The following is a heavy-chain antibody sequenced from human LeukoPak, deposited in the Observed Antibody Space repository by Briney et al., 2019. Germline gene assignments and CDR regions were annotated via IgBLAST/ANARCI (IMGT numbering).Heavy chain of an antibody. CDR2: ISSSGSTI. J-gene: IGHJ4*02. D-gene: IGHD1-26*01. Sequence: TGGSLRLSCAASGFTVSSMYMSWVRQAPGKGLEWVSYISSSGSTIFYADSVKGRFTISRDNAKNSLYLQMNSLRAEDTAVYFCARDRFSGSYPLDYWGQGTLVTVSS. CDR3: ARDRFSGSYPLDY. CDR1: GFTVSSMY. V-gene: IGHV3-11*01.